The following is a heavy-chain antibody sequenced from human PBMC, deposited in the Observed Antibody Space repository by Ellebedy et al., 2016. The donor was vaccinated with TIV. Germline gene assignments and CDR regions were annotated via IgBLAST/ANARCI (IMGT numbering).Heavy chain of an antibody. D-gene: IGHD1-1*01. CDR3: ARTSARGTWFDP. CDR2: IHHRGNT. Sequence: ESLKISXAVSGFTFSDHYMDWVRQAPGKGLEWIGYIHHRGNTVYTPSLKSRITISLDTSKRHFSLKLTSVTAADTALYYCARTSARGTWFDPWGQGTLVTVSS. CDR1: GFTFSDHY. J-gene: IGHJ5*02. V-gene: IGHV4-59*11.